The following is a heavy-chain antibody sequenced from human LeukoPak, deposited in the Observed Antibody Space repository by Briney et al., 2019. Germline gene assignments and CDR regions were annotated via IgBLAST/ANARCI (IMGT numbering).Heavy chain of an antibody. D-gene: IGHD6-19*01. CDR3: VRGSGWFFGF. V-gene: IGHV3-7*01. CDR1: ASTFSGNW. Sequence: GGSLTLSCAASASTFSGNWMHWVRQAPGKGLEWVASIDQHGRDKNFLDSVKGRFTISRDNSKSSLYLQMNNLRAEDTAVYYCVRGSGWFFGFWGQGSLVTVSS. J-gene: IGHJ4*02. CDR2: IDQHGRDK.